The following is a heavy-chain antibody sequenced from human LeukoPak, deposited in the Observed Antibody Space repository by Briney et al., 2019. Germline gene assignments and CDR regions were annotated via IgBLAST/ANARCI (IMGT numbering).Heavy chain of an antibody. Sequence: GGSLRLSCAASGFTFSSYAMSWVRQAPGKGLEWVSAISGSGGSTYYADSVKGRFTISRDNSKNTLYLQMNSLRAEDTAVYYCAKDLRYDFWSGYSVGAFDIWGQGTMVTVSS. D-gene: IGHD3-3*01. CDR3: AKDLRYDFWSGYSVGAFDI. CDR1: GFTFSSYA. J-gene: IGHJ3*02. CDR2: ISGSGGST. V-gene: IGHV3-23*01.